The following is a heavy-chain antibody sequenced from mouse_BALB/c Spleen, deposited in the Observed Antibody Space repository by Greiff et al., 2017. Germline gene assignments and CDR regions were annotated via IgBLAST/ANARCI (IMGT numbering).Heavy chain of an antibody. CDR2: IRNKANGYTT. CDR3: ARDRWLLRFAY. Sequence: EVKLVESGGGLVQPGGSLRLSCATSGFTFTDYYMSWVRQPPGKALEWLGFIRNKANGYTTEYSASVKGRFTISRDNSQSILYLQMNTLRAEDSATYYCARDRWLLRFAYWGQGTLVTVSA. V-gene: IGHV7-3*02. CDR1: GFTFTDYY. J-gene: IGHJ3*01. D-gene: IGHD2-3*01.